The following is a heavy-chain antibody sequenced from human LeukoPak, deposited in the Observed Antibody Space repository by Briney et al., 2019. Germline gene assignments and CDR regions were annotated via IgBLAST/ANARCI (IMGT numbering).Heavy chain of an antibody. V-gene: IGHV4-34*01. CDR3: ARGPGVLGYGGNSGVYYFDY. Sequence: SETLSLTCAVSGGSFSGYYWSWIRQPPGKGLEWVGEINHSGSTNYNPSLKRRVTISVDTSKNQFSLKLSSVTAAETGVYYCARGPGVLGYGGNSGVYYFDYWGQGTLVTVSS. J-gene: IGHJ4*02. CDR1: GGSFSGYY. D-gene: IGHD4-23*01. CDR2: INHSGST.